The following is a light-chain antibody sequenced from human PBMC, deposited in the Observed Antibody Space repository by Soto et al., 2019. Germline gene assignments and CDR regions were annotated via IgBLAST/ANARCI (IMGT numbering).Light chain of an antibody. J-gene: IGKJ5*01. CDR1: QSVRSN. Sequence: EIVITQSPCTLSVSPGESATLSCRASQSVRSNLAWYQQKPGQAPRLVIYGASTRATGVPARFSGSGFETEFTLTISSLQSEDFAVYYCQQYNNWPPITFGQGTRLEIK. CDR3: QQYNNWPPIT. V-gene: IGKV3-15*01. CDR2: GAS.